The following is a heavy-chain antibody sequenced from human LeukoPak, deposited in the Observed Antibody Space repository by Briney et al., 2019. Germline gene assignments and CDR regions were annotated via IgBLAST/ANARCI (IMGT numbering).Heavy chain of an antibody. V-gene: IGHV3-74*01. CDR2: ISNDGTST. Sequence: GGSLRLSCAASGVTFSSHSMHWVRQAPREGLVWVSGISNDGTSTTYADSVKGRFTISRDNAKNTLYLQMHSLRAEDTAVYSCARGWFGPDSCGQGTLVTVSS. J-gene: IGHJ5*01. CDR3: ARGWFGPDS. CDR1: GVTFSSHS. D-gene: IGHD3-10*01.